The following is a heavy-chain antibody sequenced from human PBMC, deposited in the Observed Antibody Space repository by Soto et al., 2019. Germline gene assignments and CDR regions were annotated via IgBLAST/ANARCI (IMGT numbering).Heavy chain of an antibody. CDR2: IYYSGST. CDR3: ARDTAERWNWVDP. D-gene: IGHD4-17*01. V-gene: IGHV4-30-4*01. J-gene: IGHJ5*02. Sequence: PSETLSLTCTVSGGSISSGDYYWSWIRQPPGKGLEWIGYIYYSGSTYYNPSLKSRVTISVDTSKNQFSLKLSSVTAADTAVYYCARDTAERWNWVDPWGQGTLVTVSS. CDR1: GGSISSGDYY.